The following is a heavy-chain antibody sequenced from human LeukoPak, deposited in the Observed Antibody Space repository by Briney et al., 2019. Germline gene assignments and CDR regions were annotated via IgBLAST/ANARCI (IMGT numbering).Heavy chain of an antibody. V-gene: IGHV4-59*01. CDR1: GGSISSYY. CDR2: IYYSGST. J-gene: IGHJ6*03. CDR3: ARVAGTSYFDWGYYYYYMDV. Sequence: SETLSLTCTVSGGSISSYYWSWIRQPPGKGLEWIGYIYYSGSTNYNPSLKSRVTISVDTSKNQFFLKLSSVTAADTAVYYCARVAGTSYFDWGYYYYYMDVWGKGTTVTVSS. D-gene: IGHD3-9*01.